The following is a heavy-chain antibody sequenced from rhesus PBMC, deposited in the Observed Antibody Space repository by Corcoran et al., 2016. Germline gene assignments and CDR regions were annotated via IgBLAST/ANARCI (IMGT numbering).Heavy chain of an antibody. D-gene: IGHD2-15*01. J-gene: IGHJ4*01. CDR2: FHGTGGGT. Sequence: QVQLQESGPAVVKPSETLSLTCAVSGGALRRHHWWSWIRQSPGKGLEWIGGFHGTGGGTEYNPFLKSRVSISTDTSKNQLSLKVTSVTAADTAVYYCGSTDCSSSDCSSGDFWGQGVLVTVSS. V-gene: IGHV4-93*01. CDR3: GSTDCSSSDCSSGDF. CDR1: GGALRRHHW.